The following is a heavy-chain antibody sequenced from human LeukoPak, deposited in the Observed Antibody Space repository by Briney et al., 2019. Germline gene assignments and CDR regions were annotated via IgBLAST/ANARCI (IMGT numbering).Heavy chain of an antibody. D-gene: IGHD2-2*01. CDR3: ARELPGVVVPAAIHPRFDP. CDR1: GYSFTSYG. Sequence: ASVKVSCKASGYSFTSYGISWVRQAPGQGLEWMGWINPNSGGTNYAQKFQGRVTMTRDTSISTAYMELSRLRSDDTAVYYCARELPGVVVPAAIHPRFDPWGQGTLVTVSS. CDR2: INPNSGGT. J-gene: IGHJ5*02. V-gene: IGHV1-2*02.